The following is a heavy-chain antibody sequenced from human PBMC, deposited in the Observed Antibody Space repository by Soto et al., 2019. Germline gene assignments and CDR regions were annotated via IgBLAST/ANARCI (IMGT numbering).Heavy chain of an antibody. J-gene: IGHJ4*02. Sequence: EVQLLESGGGLVQPGGSLRLSCAASGFTFSSYAMRWVRQAPVKGLEWVSAISGSGGSTYYADSVKGRFTISRDNSKNTLYRPMNSLRAEDTAVYYCARRGSGSYYDYWGQGTLVTVSS. CDR2: ISGSGGST. V-gene: IGHV3-23*01. CDR3: ARRGSGSYYDY. D-gene: IGHD1-26*01. CDR1: GFTFSSYA.